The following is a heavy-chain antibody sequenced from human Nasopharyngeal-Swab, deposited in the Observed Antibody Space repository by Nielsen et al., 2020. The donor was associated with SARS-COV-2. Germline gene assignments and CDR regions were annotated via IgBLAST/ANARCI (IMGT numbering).Heavy chain of an antibody. Sequence: GESLKISCAASGFTFSNFWMSWVRQAPGKGLEWVSAISGSGGSTYYADSVKGRFTISRDNSKNTLYLQMNSLRAEDTAVYYCANTGTTRYYYYGMDVWGQGTTVTVSS. CDR3: ANTGTTRYYYYGMDV. D-gene: IGHD1-1*01. CDR2: ISGSGGST. V-gene: IGHV3-23*01. J-gene: IGHJ6*02. CDR1: GFTFSNFW.